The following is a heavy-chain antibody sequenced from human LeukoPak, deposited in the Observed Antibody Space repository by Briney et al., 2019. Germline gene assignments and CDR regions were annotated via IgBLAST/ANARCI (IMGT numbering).Heavy chain of an antibody. Sequence: SETLSLTCAVYGDSLSAYFWGWIRQPPGKGLEWIGEINLPGTTNYNPSLKSRVTISVDTSINHFSLNLNSVTAADAAVYYCARSRLRRFYASGAQDAFDIWGQGTMVTVSS. V-gene: IGHV4-34*01. CDR2: INLPGTT. CDR1: GDSLSAYF. J-gene: IGHJ3*02. CDR3: ARSRLRRFYASGAQDAFDI. D-gene: IGHD3-10*01.